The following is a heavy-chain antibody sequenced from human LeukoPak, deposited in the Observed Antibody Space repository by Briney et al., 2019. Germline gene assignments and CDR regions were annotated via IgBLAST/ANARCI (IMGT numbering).Heavy chain of an antibody. CDR1: GFTFSSYS. CDR3: ARGRGYEFDAFDI. J-gene: IGHJ3*02. D-gene: IGHD5-12*01. CDR2: ISSSSRYI. V-gene: IGHV3-21*01. Sequence: GGSLRLSCAASGFTFSSYSMNWVRQAPGKGLEWVSSISSSSRYIYYADSVKGRFTISRDNAKNSLYLQMNSLRTEDTAVYYCARGRGYEFDAFDIWGQGTMVTVSS.